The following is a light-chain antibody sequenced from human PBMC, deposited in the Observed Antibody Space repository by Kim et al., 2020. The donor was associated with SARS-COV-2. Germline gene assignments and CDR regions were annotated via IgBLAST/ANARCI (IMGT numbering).Light chain of an antibody. V-gene: IGLV1-44*01. J-gene: IGLJ1*01. CDR2: RNS. CDR1: SSNIGTNS. Sequence: GRGVTIFGSGGSSNIGTNSVNWYQPLPGTAPKLLIYRNSQRPSGVPDRFSGSKSDSSASLAISGLQSEDEADYYCAAWDDSLNGYVFATGTKVTVL. CDR3: AAWDDSLNGYV.